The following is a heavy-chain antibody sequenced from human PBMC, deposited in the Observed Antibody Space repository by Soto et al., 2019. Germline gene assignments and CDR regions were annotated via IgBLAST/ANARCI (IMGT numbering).Heavy chain of an antibody. Sequence: PGGSLRLSCAASGFTFSDYYMSWVRQAPGKGLEWVSYISSSGSTIYYADSVKGRFTISRDNAKNSLYLQMNSLRAEDTAVYYCARAPRTGTVYYYYGMDVWGQGTTVTVSS. V-gene: IGHV3-11*01. CDR1: GFTFSDYY. J-gene: IGHJ6*02. CDR2: ISSSGSTI. CDR3: ARAPRTGTVYYYYGMDV. D-gene: IGHD1-7*01.